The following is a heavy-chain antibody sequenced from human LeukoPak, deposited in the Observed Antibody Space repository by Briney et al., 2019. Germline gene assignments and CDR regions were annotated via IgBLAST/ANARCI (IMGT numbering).Heavy chain of an antibody. CDR2: ITSSGTYI. CDR3: ARDPYSGNYGNYYYYMDV. D-gene: IGHD1-26*01. V-gene: IGHV3-21*01. J-gene: IGHJ6*03. Sequence: GGSLRLSCAPSGFTFNNYNMNWVRQAPGRALEWVSSITSSGTYIFYADSVKGRFTISRDNAKNSLYLQMNSLGPEDTAVYYCARDPYSGNYGNYYYYMDVRGKGTTVTISS. CDR1: GFTFNNYN.